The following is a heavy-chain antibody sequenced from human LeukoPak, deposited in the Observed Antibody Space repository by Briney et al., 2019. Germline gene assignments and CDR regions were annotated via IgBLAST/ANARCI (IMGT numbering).Heavy chain of an antibody. CDR2: ISSSSSYI. CDR1: GFTFSSYA. Sequence: GGSLRLSCAASGFTFSSYAMSWVRQAPGKGLEWVSSISSSSSYIYYADSVKGRFTISRDNAKNSLYLQMNSLRAEDTAVYYCARMAGGDSPATHDYWGQGTLVTVSS. D-gene: IGHD2-21*02. V-gene: IGHV3-21*01. CDR3: ARMAGGDSPATHDY. J-gene: IGHJ4*02.